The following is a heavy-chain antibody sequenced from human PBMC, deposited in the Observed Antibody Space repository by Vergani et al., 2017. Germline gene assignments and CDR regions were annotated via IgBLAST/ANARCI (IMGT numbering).Heavy chain of an antibody. CDR3: TKVCGSTSCPYGGGAFDV. V-gene: IGHV3-23*01. CDR1: GFTFNSYA. Sequence: QLLESGGGLIQPGGSLRLSCAASGFTFNSYAMTWVRPAPGKGLEWVSGINNNGGSTYYADSVKGRFTISRDNPKNTLCLQMTDLRAEDTATYYCTKVCGSTSCPYGGGAFDVWGHGTMVTVSS. D-gene: IGHD2-2*01. CDR2: INNNGGST. J-gene: IGHJ3*01.